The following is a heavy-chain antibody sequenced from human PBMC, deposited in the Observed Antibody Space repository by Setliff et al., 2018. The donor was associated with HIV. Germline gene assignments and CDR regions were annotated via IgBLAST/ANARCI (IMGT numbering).Heavy chain of an antibody. Sequence: ASVKVSCKASGYSFTSYGISWVRQAPGQGLEWMGWISAYNGNTNYAQKLQGRVTMTTDTSTSTAYMELRSLRSDDTAADYCARDLRDGYNYFDYWGQGTLVTVSS. CDR3: ARDLRDGYNYFDY. V-gene: IGHV1-18*01. J-gene: IGHJ4*02. CDR2: ISAYNGNT. D-gene: IGHD5-12*01. CDR1: GYSFTSYG.